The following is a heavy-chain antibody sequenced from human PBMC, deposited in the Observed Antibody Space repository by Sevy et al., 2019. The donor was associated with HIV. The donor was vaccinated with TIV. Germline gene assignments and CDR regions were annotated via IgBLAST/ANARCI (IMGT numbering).Heavy chain of an antibody. V-gene: IGHV3-11*06. CDR3: ARDLREYYYGSGSSEFDP. Sequence: GGSLRLSCAASGFTFSDYYMSWIRQAPGKGLEWVSYISSSSSYTNYADSVKGRFTISRDNAKNSLYLQMNSLRAEDTAVSYCARDLREYYYGSGSSEFDPWGQGTLVTVSS. CDR2: ISSSSSYT. CDR1: GFTFSDYY. J-gene: IGHJ5*02. D-gene: IGHD3-10*01.